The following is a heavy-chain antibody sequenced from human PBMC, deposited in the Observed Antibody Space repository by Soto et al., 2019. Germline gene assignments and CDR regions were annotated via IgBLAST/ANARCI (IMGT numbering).Heavy chain of an antibody. J-gene: IGHJ4*02. V-gene: IGHV4-4*02. CDR3: ARVYSGSYSDS. CDR1: GGSISSNNW. D-gene: IGHD1-26*01. Sequence: QVQLQESGPGLVKPSGTLSLTCAVSGGSISSNNWWSWVRQPPGKGLEWIGEIFHSGSTHYSPSLKSRVTISVDKSNNHFSLNLTSVTAADTAVYYCARVYSGSYSDSWGQGTLVTVSS. CDR2: IFHSGST.